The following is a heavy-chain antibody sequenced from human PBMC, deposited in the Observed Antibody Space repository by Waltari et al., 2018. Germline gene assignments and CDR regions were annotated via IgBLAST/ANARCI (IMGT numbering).Heavy chain of an antibody. CDR2: MKPNSGKT. CDR1: GYTFTSYD. CDR3: ARGNTYYDFWSGYPTYNWFDP. V-gene: IGHV1-8*01. J-gene: IGHJ5*02. Sequence: QVQLVQSGAEVKTPGASVKVSCKASGYTFTSYDTNWVRQATGQGREWMGWMKPNSGKTGYAQKFQGRVTMTRKTSISTAYMELSSLRSEDTAVYYCARGNTYYDFWSGYPTYNWFDPWGQGNLVTVSS. D-gene: IGHD3-3*01.